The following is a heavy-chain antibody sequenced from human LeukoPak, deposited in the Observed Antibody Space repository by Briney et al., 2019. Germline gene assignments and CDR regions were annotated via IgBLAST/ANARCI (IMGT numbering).Heavy chain of an antibody. Sequence: GGSLRLSCAASGFTFSVYGMHWVRQALGKGLEWVAFIRFDGSITYFADSVKGRFTISRDNSKNTLYLQMNSLRAEDTALYYCAKDTVKVSTIRRVPHYMDVWGKGTTVTISS. V-gene: IGHV3-30*02. CDR3: AKDTVKVSTIRRVPHYMDV. J-gene: IGHJ6*03. D-gene: IGHD5/OR15-5a*01. CDR2: IRFDGSIT. CDR1: GFTFSVYG.